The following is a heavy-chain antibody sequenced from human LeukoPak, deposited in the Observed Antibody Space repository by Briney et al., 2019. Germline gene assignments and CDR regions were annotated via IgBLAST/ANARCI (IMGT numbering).Heavy chain of an antibody. CDR1: GFTFSSYA. V-gene: IGHV3-23*01. J-gene: IGHJ6*02. D-gene: IGHD3-10*01. Sequence: GGSLRLSCAASGFTFSSYAMSSVRQAPGKGLEWVSAISGSGGSTYYADSVKGRFTISRDNSKNTLYLQMNSLRAEDTAVYYCAKRSSFGELFATAYFYGMDVWGQGTKVTVSS. CDR3: AKRSSFGELFATAYFYGMDV. CDR2: ISGSGGST.